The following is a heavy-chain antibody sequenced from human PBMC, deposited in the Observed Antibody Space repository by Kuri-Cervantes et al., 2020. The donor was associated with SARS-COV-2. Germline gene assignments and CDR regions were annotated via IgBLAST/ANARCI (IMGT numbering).Heavy chain of an antibody. Sequence: SETLSLTCTVSGGSISSYYWSWIRQPPGKGLEWIGYIYYSGSTYYNPSLKSRVTISVDTSKNQFSLKLSSVTAADTAVYYCATGSLTAMANLQGYPYYYGMDVWGQGTMVTVSS. J-gene: IGHJ6*02. CDR2: IYYSGST. D-gene: IGHD5-18*01. CDR3: ATGSLTAMANLQGYPYYYGMDV. CDR1: GGSISSYY. V-gene: IGHV4-59*12.